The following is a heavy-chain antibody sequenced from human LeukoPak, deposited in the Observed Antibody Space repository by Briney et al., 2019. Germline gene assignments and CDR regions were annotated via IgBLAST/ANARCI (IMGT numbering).Heavy chain of an antibody. V-gene: IGHV3-30*02. CDR1: GFTFSSYG. J-gene: IGHJ6*03. CDR2: IRYDGSNK. D-gene: IGHD6-13*01. CDR3: AKACIAAAGYYYYYMDV. Sequence: GGSLRLSCAASGFTFSSYGMHWVRQAPGKGLEWVAFIRYDGSNKYYADSVKGRFTISRDNSKNTLYLQMNSLRAEDTAVYYCAKACIAAAGYYYYYMDVWGKGTTVTVSS.